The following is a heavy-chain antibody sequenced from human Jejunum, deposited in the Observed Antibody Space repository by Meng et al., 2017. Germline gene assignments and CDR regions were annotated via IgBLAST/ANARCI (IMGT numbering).Heavy chain of an antibody. CDR2: ISDSGNTI. V-gene: IGHV3-48*03. J-gene: IGHJ4*02. CDR3: ARVALGVGALY. CDR1: GFTFSRYE. D-gene: IGHD3-16*01. Sequence: GGSLRLSCAATGFTFSRYEMNWVRQAPGKGLEWLSYISDSGNTIYYADSVKGRFTISRDNAKNTLYLQLNSLRAEDTAVYYCARVALGVGALYWGQGTLVTVSS.